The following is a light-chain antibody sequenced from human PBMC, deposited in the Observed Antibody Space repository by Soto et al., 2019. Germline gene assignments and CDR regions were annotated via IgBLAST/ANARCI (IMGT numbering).Light chain of an antibody. V-gene: IGLV2-11*01. CDR2: DVS. CDR1: SSDVGGYNY. Sequence: QSALTQPRSVSGSPGQSVTISCTGTSSDVGGYNYVSWYQQHPGKAPKLMIYDVSKRPSGVPDRFSGSKSGNTASLTISGLQAEDEADYYCCSYAGSYNHYVFGPGTKLTVL. CDR3: CSYAGSYNHYV. J-gene: IGLJ1*01.